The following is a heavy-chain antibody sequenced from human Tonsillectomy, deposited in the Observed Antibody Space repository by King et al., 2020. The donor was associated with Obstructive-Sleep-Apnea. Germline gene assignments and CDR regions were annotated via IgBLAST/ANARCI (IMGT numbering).Heavy chain of an antibody. CDR3: ARARYSGSSWEDY. J-gene: IGHJ4*02. V-gene: IGHV3-66*01. Sequence: VQLVESGGGLVQPGGSLRLSCAASGFTVSYNYMSWVRQVPGKGLEWVSVIYSGGSTYYTDSVKGRFTISRDNSKNTLYLQMNTLRAEDTAVYYCARARYSGSSWEDYWGQGTLVTVSS. CDR2: IYSGGST. CDR1: GFTVSYNY. D-gene: IGHD1-26*01.